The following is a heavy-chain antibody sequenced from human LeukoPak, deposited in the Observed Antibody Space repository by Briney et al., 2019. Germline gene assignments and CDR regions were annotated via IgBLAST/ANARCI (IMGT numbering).Heavy chain of an antibody. V-gene: IGHV3-74*01. CDR1: GITLSNYW. CDR3: AKSIVGRVGATDGY. Sequence: GGSLRLSCAASGITLSNYWMHWVRQVPGKGLVWVSRINYEGSTTSYADSVKGRFTISRDNSKNTLYLQMNSPRAEDTAVYYCAKSIVGRVGATDGYWGQGTLVTVSS. J-gene: IGHJ4*02. CDR2: INYEGSTT. D-gene: IGHD1-26*01.